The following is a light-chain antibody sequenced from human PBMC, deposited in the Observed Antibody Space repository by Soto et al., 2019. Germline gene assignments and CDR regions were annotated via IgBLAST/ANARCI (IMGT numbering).Light chain of an antibody. CDR3: TSYAGGNNV. CDR1: SSDVGGYNY. J-gene: IGLJ1*01. Sequence: QSALTQPPSASGSPGQSVTISCTGTSSDVGGYNYVSWYQQHPGKAHKLMVYEVNKRPSGVPDRFSGSKSGNTASLTVSGLQAEDEADYYCTSYAGGNNVFGTGTKLTVL. CDR2: EVN. V-gene: IGLV2-8*01.